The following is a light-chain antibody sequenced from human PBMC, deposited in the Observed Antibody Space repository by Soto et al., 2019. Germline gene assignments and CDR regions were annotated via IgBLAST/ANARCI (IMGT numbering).Light chain of an antibody. Sequence: QLVLTKSSSASASLGSSVKLTCTLSSGHSSYIIAWHQQKPGKAPRYLMTLEGSGSYNKGSGVPDRFSGSSSGADRYLTISNLQFEDEADYYCETWDSNTRVFGGGTQLTVL. CDR2: LEGSGSY. V-gene: IGLV4-60*02. CDR3: ETWDSNTRV. CDR1: SGHSSYI. J-gene: IGLJ2*01.